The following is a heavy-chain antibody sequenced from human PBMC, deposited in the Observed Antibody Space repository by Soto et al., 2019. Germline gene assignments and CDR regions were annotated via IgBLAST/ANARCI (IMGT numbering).Heavy chain of an antibody. V-gene: IGHV1-18*01. D-gene: IGHD2-8*01. J-gene: IGHJ4*02. CDR3: ARSGAYCTSITCLFDSF. CDR2: ISAYNGDT. Sequence: QAQLVQSGGEVKKPGASVKVSCRASGYTFTSYGYAWVRQAPGQGLEWMGWISAYNGDTNYAQKFQDRVTLTTDTSTTTAHMELRNLGSDDTAVYYCARSGAYCTSITCLFDSFWGPGTLVTVSS. CDR1: GYTFTSYG.